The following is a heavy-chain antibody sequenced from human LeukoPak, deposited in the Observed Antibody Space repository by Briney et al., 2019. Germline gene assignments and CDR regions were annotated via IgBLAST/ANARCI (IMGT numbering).Heavy chain of an antibody. J-gene: IGHJ4*02. CDR3: ARDYYGSADY. CDR2: ISGSSTTI. Sequence: GGSLRLSCAASGFSFSDYSMTWVRQAPGKGLEWVSYISGSSTTIKYPSSVKGRFTISRDNAKNSLYLQMNSLRDEDTAVYYCARDYYGSADYWGQGTLVTVSS. CDR1: GFSFSDYS. V-gene: IGHV3-48*02. D-gene: IGHD3-10*01.